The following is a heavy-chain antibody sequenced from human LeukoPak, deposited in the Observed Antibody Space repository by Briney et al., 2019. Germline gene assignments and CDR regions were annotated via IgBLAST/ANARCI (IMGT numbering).Heavy chain of an antibody. D-gene: IGHD6-19*01. CDR1: GYTFTSYG. V-gene: IGHV1-18*01. CDR3: AREVSSGWYSGNDY. Sequence: ASVKVSCKASGYTFTSYGISWVRQAPGQGREWMGWISAYNGNTNYAQKLQGRVTITTDTSTSTAYMELRSLRSDDTAVYYCAREVSSGWYSGNDYWGQGTLVTVSS. CDR2: ISAYNGNT. J-gene: IGHJ4*02.